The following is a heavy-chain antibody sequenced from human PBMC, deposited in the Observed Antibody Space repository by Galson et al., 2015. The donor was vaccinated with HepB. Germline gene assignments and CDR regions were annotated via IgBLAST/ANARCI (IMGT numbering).Heavy chain of an antibody. D-gene: IGHD2-8*01. V-gene: IGHV3-23*01. J-gene: IGHJ5*02. Sequence: SLRLSCAASGFTFSSYAMTWVRQAPGKGLEWVSVISGSGGSTYYADSVKGRFTISRDNSKNTLYLQMNSLRAEDTAVYHCVRVYCSSDVCCGRCGFDLWGQGTLVTVSS. CDR1: GFTFSSYA. CDR3: VRVYCSSDVCCGRCGFDL. CDR2: ISGSGGST.